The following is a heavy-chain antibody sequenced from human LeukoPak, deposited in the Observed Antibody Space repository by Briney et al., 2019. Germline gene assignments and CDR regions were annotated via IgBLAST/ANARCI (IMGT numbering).Heavy chain of an antibody. Sequence: SVTVSCTASGYTFTNYGISWVRQAPGQGLEWMGGIIPIFGTANYAQKFQGRVTITADESTSTAYMELSSLRSEDTAVYYCAGVAAAVEMATGYLDYWGQGTLVTVSS. V-gene: IGHV1-69*13. CDR3: AGVAAAVEMATGYLDY. CDR1: GYTFTNYG. CDR2: IIPIFGTA. D-gene: IGHD5-24*01. J-gene: IGHJ4*02.